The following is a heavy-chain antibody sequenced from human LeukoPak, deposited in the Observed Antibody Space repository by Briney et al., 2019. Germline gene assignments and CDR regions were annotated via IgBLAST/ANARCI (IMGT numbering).Heavy chain of an antibody. J-gene: IGHJ3*02. CDR3: ARTSGSGTRDAFNI. CDR1: GFTFTSHA. Sequence: PGGSLRLSCAASGFTFTSHAMSWVRQAPGNGREWVSATSGSGGNTYSADSVKGRFTISRVNSKNTLYLQMNSLRVEDTAVYYCARTSGSGTRDAFNIWGQGTMVTVSS. D-gene: IGHD3-10*01. CDR2: TSGSGGNT. V-gene: IGHV3-23*01.